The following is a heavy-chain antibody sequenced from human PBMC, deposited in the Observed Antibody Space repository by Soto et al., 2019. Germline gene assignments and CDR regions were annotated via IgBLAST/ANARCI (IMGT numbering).Heavy chain of an antibody. CDR3: ATSDYGSGI. D-gene: IGHD3-10*01. CDR1: GFTFRGKA. Sequence: EVQLLESGGGLVQPGGSLRLSCAASGFTFRGKAWTWFGRAPGKGLEWVSAISGSGGSTYYADSVKGRFTISRDNSKNTLYLQMNSLRAEDTAVYYCATSDYGSGIWGQGTLVTVSS. CDR2: ISGSGGST. J-gene: IGHJ4*02. V-gene: IGHV3-23*01.